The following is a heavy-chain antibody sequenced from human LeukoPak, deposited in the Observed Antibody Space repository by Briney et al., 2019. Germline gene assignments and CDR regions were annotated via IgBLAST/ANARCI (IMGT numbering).Heavy chain of an antibody. CDR1: GFTFSSYA. CDR2: ISGSGGST. CDR3: AKDGPDYDILTGYYNVFDY. Sequence: PGGSLRLSCAASGFTFSSYAMSWVRQAPGKGLEWVSAISGSGGSTYYADSAKGRFTISRDNSKNTLYLQMNSLRAEDTAVYYCAKDGPDYDILTGYYNVFDYWGQGTLVTVSS. J-gene: IGHJ4*02. V-gene: IGHV3-23*01. D-gene: IGHD3-9*01.